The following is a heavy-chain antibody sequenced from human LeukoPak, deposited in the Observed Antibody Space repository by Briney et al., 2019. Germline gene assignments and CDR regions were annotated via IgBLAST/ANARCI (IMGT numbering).Heavy chain of an antibody. CDR3: GKEWIAAAGLFDY. D-gene: IGHD6-13*01. CDR2: IRWDVGNI. J-gene: IGHJ4*02. Sequence: TLARPASGPTFDIYAMHWARQAAGDCLGWVLGIRWDVGNIIHAHSVEGRPSIYRDNAKHSLCLQMNRQRAEDTGLYYCGKEWIAAAGLFDYWGQGTLVTVSS. V-gene: IGHV3-9*01. CDR1: GPTFDIYA.